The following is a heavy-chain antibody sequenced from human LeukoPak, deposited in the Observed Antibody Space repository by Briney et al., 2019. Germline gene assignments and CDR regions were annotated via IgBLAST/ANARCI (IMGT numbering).Heavy chain of an antibody. CDR1: GFTFSSYS. D-gene: IGHD2-15*01. J-gene: IGHJ2*01. CDR3: ARDNSRCSGGSCYTVPWYFDL. Sequence: SGGSLRLSCAASGFTFSSYSMNWVRQAPGKGLEWVSSISSSSSYIYYADSVKGRFTISRDNAKNSLYLQMNSLRAEDTAVYYCARDNSRCSGGSCYTVPWYFDLWGRGTLVTVSS. V-gene: IGHV3-21*01. CDR2: ISSSSSYI.